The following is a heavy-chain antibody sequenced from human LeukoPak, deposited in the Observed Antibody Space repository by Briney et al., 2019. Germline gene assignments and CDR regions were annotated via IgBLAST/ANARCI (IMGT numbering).Heavy chain of an antibody. D-gene: IGHD4-17*01. V-gene: IGHV4-59*01. Sequence: SETLSLTCTVSGGSISSYYWSWIRQPPGKGLEWIGYIYYSGSTNYNPSLKSRVTISVDTSKNQFSLKLSSVTAVDTAVYYCARADGETGTYYFDYWGQGTLVTVSS. CDR3: ARADGETGTYYFDY. CDR2: IYYSGST. CDR1: GGSISSYY. J-gene: IGHJ4*02.